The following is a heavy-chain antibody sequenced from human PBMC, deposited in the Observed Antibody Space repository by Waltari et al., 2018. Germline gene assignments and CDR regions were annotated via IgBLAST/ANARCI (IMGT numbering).Heavy chain of an antibody. D-gene: IGHD1-1*01. CDR3: VGWNDPINS. CDR1: CFTISRFW. J-gene: IGHJ4*02. CDR2: IGPDGSDK. V-gene: IGHV3-7*01. Sequence: LVPSGGGLVQPGVFVTVSGAASCFTISRFWMTWLRQAPGQGRQWVAHIGPDGSDKYYVDSVKGRFTISRDNAENSLLLQMSSLRVEDTALYYCVGWNDPINSWGQGTLVAVSS.